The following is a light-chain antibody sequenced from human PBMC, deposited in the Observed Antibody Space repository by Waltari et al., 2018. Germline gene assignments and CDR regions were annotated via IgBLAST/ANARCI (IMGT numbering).Light chain of an antibody. J-gene: IGKJ4*01. CDR3: QQYNRWPPLT. CDR1: QSIATD. V-gene: IGKV3D-15*01. CDR2: HAS. Sequence: EVVMTQSPATLSVSPGERATLSCRASQSIATDLAWYQHKPGQAPRLLLYHASTRATAIPTRFRGSGSGTDFTLTIRGLQSEDSAVYYCQQYNRWPPLTFGGGTKVEI.